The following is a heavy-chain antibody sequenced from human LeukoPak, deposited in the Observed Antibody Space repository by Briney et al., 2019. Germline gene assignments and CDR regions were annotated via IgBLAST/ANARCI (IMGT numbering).Heavy chain of an antibody. Sequence: ASVKVSCKASGYTFTSYDNNWVRQATGQGLEWMGWMNPNSGNTGYAQKFQGRVTMTRNTSISTAYMELSSLRSEDTAVYYCARGEQWLVGWFDPWGQGTLVTVSS. J-gene: IGHJ5*02. V-gene: IGHV1-8*01. CDR2: MNPNSGNT. CDR1: GYTFTSYD. CDR3: ARGEQWLVGWFDP. D-gene: IGHD6-19*01.